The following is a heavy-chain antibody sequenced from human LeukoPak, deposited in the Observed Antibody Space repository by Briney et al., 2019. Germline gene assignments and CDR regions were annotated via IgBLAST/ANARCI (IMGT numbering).Heavy chain of an antibody. D-gene: IGHD3-10*01. CDR1: GFTFSTYP. CDR2: ITNNGDST. Sequence: PGGSLRLSCAASGFTFSTYPMHWVRQAPGKGLEYVSAITNNGDSTYHANSVKGRFTISRDNSKNTLYLQMGSLRVEDMAVYYCARDNRRSGGSGSWAAFDIWGQGTMVTVSS. CDR3: ARDNRRSGGSGSWAAFDI. J-gene: IGHJ3*02. V-gene: IGHV3-64*01.